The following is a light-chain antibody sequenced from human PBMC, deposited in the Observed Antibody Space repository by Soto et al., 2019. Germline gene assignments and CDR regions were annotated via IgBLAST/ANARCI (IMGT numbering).Light chain of an antibody. V-gene: IGLV7-43*01. Sequence: QTVVTQEPSLTVSPGGTVTLTCASSTGAVTSGYYPNWFQQKPGQAPRLLIYSTSNKHSWTPARFSGSLLGGKAALTLSGVQPEDEAEYYCLLYYGGAYVFGTGTKLTVL. CDR3: LLYYGGAYV. J-gene: IGLJ1*01. CDR2: STS. CDR1: TGAVTSGYY.